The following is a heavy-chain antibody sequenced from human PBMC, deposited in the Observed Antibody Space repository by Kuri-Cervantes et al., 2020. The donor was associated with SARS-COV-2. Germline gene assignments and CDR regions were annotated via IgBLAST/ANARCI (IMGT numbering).Heavy chain of an antibody. CDR2: INAGNGNT. CDR1: GYTFTSYA. CDR3: ARGIVVVPAAIDYLGFDY. Sequence: ASVKVSCKASGYTFTSYAMHWVRQAPGQRLEWMGWINAGNGNTKYSQKFQGRVTITSDTSTSTAYMELRSLRSDDTAVYYCARGIVVVPAAIDYLGFDYWGQGTLVTVSS. V-gene: IGHV1-3*01. J-gene: IGHJ4*02. D-gene: IGHD2-2*01.